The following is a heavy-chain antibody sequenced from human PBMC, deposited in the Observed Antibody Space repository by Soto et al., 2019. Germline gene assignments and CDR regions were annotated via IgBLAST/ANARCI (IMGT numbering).Heavy chain of an antibody. D-gene: IGHD1-1*01. J-gene: IGHJ6*03. CDR2: ISGSGGST. CDR1: GFTFSSYA. Sequence: GGSLRLSCAASGFTFSSYAMSWVRQAPGKGLEWVSAISGSGGSTYYADSVKGRFTISRDNSKNTLYLQMNSLRAEDTAVYYCAKPGALGSNWNDPEYYYYYMDVWGKGTTVTVSS. V-gene: IGHV3-23*01. CDR3: AKPGALGSNWNDPEYYYYYMDV.